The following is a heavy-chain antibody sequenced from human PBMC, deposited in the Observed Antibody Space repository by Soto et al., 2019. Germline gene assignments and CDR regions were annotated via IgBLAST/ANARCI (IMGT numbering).Heavy chain of an antibody. D-gene: IGHD6-13*01. V-gene: IGHV3-30*18. Sequence: AEGSLRLSCAASGFTFSSYVMHCLRQAPGKGLEWVAVISYDGSNKYYADSVKCRFTISRDNSKNTLYLQGNSLRAEDKAVYYCAKEKGPGIAAAGTRYYYYYGMDVWGQGTTVTVSS. CDR2: ISYDGSNK. CDR1: GFTFSSYV. J-gene: IGHJ6*02. CDR3: AKEKGPGIAAAGTRYYYYYGMDV.